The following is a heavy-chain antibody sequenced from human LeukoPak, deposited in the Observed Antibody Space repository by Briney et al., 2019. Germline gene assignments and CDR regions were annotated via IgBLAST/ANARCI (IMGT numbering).Heavy chain of an antibody. V-gene: IGHV4-59*01. Sequence: PSETLSLTCTVSGGSISSYYWSWIRQPPGKGLEWIGYIYYSGSTNYNPSLKSRVTISVDTSKNQFSLKLSSVTAADTAVYYCARGGYYDILTGSLTPYYYYMDVWGKGITVTISS. CDR2: IYYSGST. J-gene: IGHJ6*03. CDR1: GGSISSYY. CDR3: ARGGYYDILTGSLTPYYYYMDV. D-gene: IGHD3-9*01.